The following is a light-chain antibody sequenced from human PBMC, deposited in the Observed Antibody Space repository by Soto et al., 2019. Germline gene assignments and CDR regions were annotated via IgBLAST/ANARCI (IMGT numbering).Light chain of an antibody. CDR2: EVS. CDR1: CSDVGGYNY. V-gene: IGLV2-8*01. J-gene: IGLJ1*01. Sequence: QSVLTQPPSASGSPGQSVTISCTGTCSDVGGYNYVSWYQQHPGKAPKLMIYEVSKRPSGVPDRFSGSKSGNTASLTVSGLQAEDEADYYCSSYAGSNNFEVFGTGTKVTVL. CDR3: SSYAGSNNFEV.